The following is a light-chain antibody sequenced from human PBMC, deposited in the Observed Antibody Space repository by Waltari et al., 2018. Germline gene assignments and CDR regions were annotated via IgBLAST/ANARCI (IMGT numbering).Light chain of an antibody. CDR2: GAS. V-gene: IGKV3-15*01. CDR1: QSMHDN. J-gene: IGKJ5*01. CDR3: QQYNVWPPIT. Sequence: EIVMTQSPATLSVPPGARATLSCRASQSMHDNVAWYQQQPGPAPRLLIYGASTRATGSPARFRGSGSWTAFPLPISSLQTEDFRVYYCQQYNVWPPITFGQGTRLEIK.